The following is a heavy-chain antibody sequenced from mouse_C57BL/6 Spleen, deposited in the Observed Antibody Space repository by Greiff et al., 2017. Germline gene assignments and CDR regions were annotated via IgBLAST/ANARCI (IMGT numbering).Heavy chain of an antibody. D-gene: IGHD1-1*01. J-gene: IGHJ4*01. Sequence: VQLQQPGAELVRPGSSVKLSCKASGYTFTSYWMHWVKQRPIQGLEWIGNIDPSDSEPHYNQKFKDKATLTVDKSSSTAYMQLSSLTSEDSAVYYCAKGGGSSPYYAMDYWGQGTSVTVSS. CDR1: GYTFTSYW. V-gene: IGHV1-52*01. CDR3: AKGGGSSPYYAMDY. CDR2: IDPSDSEP.